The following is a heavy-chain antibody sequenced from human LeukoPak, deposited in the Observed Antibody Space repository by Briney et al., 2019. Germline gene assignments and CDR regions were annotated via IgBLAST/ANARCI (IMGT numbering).Heavy chain of an antibody. V-gene: IGHV4-34*01. CDR2: INHSGST. CDR3: AREYPKGGSYRFDP. J-gene: IGHJ5*02. Sequence: SETLSLTCAVYGGSFSGYYWSWIRQPPGKGLEWIGEINHSGSTNYNPSLKSRVTIPVDTSENQFSLKLSSVTAADTAVYYCAREYPKGGSYRFDPWGQGTLVTVSS. D-gene: IGHD1-26*01. CDR1: GGSFSGYY.